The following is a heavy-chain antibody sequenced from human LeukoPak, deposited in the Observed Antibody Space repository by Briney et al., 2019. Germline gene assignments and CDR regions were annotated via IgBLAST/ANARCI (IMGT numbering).Heavy chain of an antibody. V-gene: IGHV1-69*13. CDR2: IIPIFGTA. Sequence: AASVNVSCKASGYTFTSYGISWVRQAPGQGLEWMGGIIPIFGTANYAQKFQGRVTITADESTSTAYMELSSLRSEDTAVYYCACGRWLGGLLWGQGTLVTVSS. J-gene: IGHJ4*02. CDR1: GYTFTSYG. D-gene: IGHD5-24*01. CDR3: ACGRWLGGLL.